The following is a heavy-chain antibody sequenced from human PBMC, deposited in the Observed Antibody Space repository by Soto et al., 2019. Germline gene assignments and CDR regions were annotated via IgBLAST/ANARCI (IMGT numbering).Heavy chain of an antibody. D-gene: IGHD3-22*01. J-gene: IGHJ4*02. CDR1: GYTFTGYA. Sequence: QVQLVQSGAEVKKPGASVKVSCKASGYTFTGYAMHWVRQAPGQRLEWMGWINAGNGNTKYSQKFQGRVTITRDTSPSTAYLELRSVRSEETAVYYCARVSGYYHWDYWGRGTLVTVPS. V-gene: IGHV1-3*01. CDR3: ARVSGYYHWDY. CDR2: INAGNGNT.